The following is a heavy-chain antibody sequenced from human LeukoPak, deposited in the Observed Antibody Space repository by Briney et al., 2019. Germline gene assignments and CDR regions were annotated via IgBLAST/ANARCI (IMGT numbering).Heavy chain of an antibody. CDR3: ARRALELRSGAFDY. Sequence: ASVKVSCKASVYTFTSYGISWVRQAPGQGLDWMGWISAYNGNTNYAQKLQGRVTMTTDTSTSTAYMELRSLRSDDTAVYYCARRALELRSGAFDYWGQGTLVTVSS. CDR1: VYTFTSYG. CDR2: ISAYNGNT. D-gene: IGHD1-7*01. J-gene: IGHJ4*02. V-gene: IGHV1-18*01.